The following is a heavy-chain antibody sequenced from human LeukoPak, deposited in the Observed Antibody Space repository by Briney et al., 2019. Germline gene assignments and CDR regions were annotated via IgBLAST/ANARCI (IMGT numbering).Heavy chain of an antibody. J-gene: IGHJ6*02. V-gene: IGHV4-59*12. CDR2: IYSSGST. Sequence: SETLSLTCTVSGGSISSYYWSWIRQPPGKGLEWIGYIYSSGSTNYNPSLKSRVTISVDTSKNQFSLKLSSVTAADTAVYYCARDGLGTGSYYYYYGMDVWGQGTTVTVSS. CDR3: ARDGLGTGSYYYYYGMDV. D-gene: IGHD3-10*01. CDR1: GGSISSYY.